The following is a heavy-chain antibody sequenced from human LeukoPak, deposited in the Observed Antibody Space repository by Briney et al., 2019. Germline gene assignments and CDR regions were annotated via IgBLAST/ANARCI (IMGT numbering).Heavy chain of an antibody. CDR1: GGSISSRNW. J-gene: IGHJ4*02. CDR3: TRASHDYGDYSHFDY. D-gene: IGHD4-17*01. V-gene: IGHV4-4*02. Sequence: SGTLSLTCAVSGGSISSRNWWSWVRQPPGKGLEWIGEIYHSGSTNYNPSLKTRVTISVDKSKNQFSLKLSSVTAADTAVYYCTRASHDYGDYSHFDYWGQGTLVTVSS. CDR2: IYHSGST.